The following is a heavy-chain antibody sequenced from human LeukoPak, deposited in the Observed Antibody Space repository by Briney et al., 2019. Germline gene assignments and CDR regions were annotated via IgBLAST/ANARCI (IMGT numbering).Heavy chain of an antibody. D-gene: IGHD3-10*01. CDR3: ARDNEFGVHYFDY. V-gene: IGHV3-30*04. Sequence: GGSLRLSCAASGFTFSSYAMHWVRQAPGKGLEWVAVISYDGSNKYYADSVKGRFTISRDNSKNTLYLQMNSLRAEDTAVYYCARDNEFGVHYFDYWGQGTLVTVSS. CDR1: GFTFSSYA. J-gene: IGHJ4*02. CDR2: ISYDGSNK.